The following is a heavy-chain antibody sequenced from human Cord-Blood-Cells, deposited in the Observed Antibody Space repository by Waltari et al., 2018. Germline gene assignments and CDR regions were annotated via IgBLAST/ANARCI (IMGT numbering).Heavy chain of an antibody. V-gene: IGHV3-23*01. J-gene: IGHJ4*02. CDR2: ISGSGGST. CDR3: AKDYLSSSWYDY. CDR1: GFTLSSYP. D-gene: IGHD6-13*01. Sequence: EVPLLESGGGLVQPGGSLRLSCAAYGFTLSSYPMSWVRQAPGKGLEWVSAISGSGGSTYYADSVKGRFTISRDNSKNTLYLQMNSLRAEDTAVYYCAKDYLSSSWYDYWGQGTLVTVSS.